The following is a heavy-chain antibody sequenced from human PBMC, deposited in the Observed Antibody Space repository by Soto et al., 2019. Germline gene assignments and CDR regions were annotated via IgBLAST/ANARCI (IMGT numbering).Heavy chain of an antibody. CDR3: AKKYSYDSASYLYHCIY. D-gene: IGHD3-10*01. J-gene: IGHJ4*01. CDR1: GFTFNNYA. Sequence: EVQLLESGGGLVQPGGSMRLSCAASGFTFNNYAMTWVRQAPGKGLEWVSTITASGGSTYYADSLKGRFSISKDKSQNTLYLQINSLRPDDTALYYCAKKYSYDSASYLYHCIYLGHGNLVTVSS. V-gene: IGHV3-23*01. CDR2: ITASGGST.